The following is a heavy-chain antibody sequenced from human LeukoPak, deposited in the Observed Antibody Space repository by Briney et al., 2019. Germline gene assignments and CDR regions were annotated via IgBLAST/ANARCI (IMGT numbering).Heavy chain of an antibody. J-gene: IGHJ4*02. Sequence: AGGSLRLSCVASGFTFSSYWMHWVRHAPGKGLVWVSHINGDGSSTNYADSVKGRFTISRDNAKNTLFLQMNSLRAEDTAVYYCARGGVSRPTLYDYWGQGTLVTVSS. CDR3: ARGGVSRPTLYDY. D-gene: IGHD2-15*01. CDR2: INGDGSST. V-gene: IGHV3-74*01. CDR1: GFTFSSYW.